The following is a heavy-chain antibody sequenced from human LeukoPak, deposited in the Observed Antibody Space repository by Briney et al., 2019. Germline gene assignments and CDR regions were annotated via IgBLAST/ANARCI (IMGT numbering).Heavy chain of an antibody. CDR2: INAGNGNT. D-gene: IGHD3-10*01. Sequence: GASVKVSCKASGYTFTSYAMHWVRQAPGQRLEWMGWINAGNGNTKYSQKFQGRVTMTRNTSISTAYMELSSLRSEDTAVYYCARGKYYGSGSPYYYYGMDVWGQGTTVTVSS. J-gene: IGHJ6*02. CDR1: GYTFTSYA. CDR3: ARGKYYGSGSPYYYYGMDV. V-gene: IGHV1-3*01.